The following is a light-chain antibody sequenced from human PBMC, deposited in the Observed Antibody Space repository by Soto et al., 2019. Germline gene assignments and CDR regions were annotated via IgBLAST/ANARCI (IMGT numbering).Light chain of an antibody. CDR2: KAS. Sequence: DIQMTQSPSTLSASVGDRVAITCRASQSISTYLAWYQQKPGKAPKLLIYKASSLESGVPSRFSGRGSGAEFTLPISSLQPEDFAPYYCQQYNTYSRTFGQGTKVEIK. V-gene: IGKV1-5*03. J-gene: IGKJ1*01. CDR3: QQYNTYSRT. CDR1: QSISTY.